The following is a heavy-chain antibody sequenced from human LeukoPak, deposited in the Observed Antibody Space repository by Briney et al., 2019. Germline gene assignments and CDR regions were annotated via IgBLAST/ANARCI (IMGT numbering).Heavy chain of an antibody. CDR2: IYTTGTT. J-gene: IGHJ4*02. Sequence: GGSLRLSCAASGFTFSNAWMSWVRQAPGKGLEWVSVIYTTGTTYYADSVKGRFTVSRDDSKNTLYLQMNSLRAEDTAVYYCARDGYFRSESLDYWGQGTLVTVSS. V-gene: IGHV3-66*01. CDR1: GFTFSNAW. CDR3: ARDGYFRSESLDY. D-gene: IGHD3-3*01.